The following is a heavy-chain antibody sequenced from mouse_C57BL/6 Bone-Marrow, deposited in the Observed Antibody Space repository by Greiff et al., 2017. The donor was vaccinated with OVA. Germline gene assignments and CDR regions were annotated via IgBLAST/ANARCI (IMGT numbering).Heavy chain of an antibody. V-gene: IGHV1-19*01. J-gene: IGHJ1*03. CDR1: GYTFTDYY. Sequence: EVQLQQSGPVLVKPGASVKMSCKASGYTFTDYYMNWVKQSHGKSLEWIGVINPYNGGTSYNQKFKGKATLTVDKSSSTAYMELNSLTSEDSAVYYCAREAYYSNYEYFDVWGTGTTVTVSS. CDR3: AREAYYSNYEYFDV. CDR2: INPYNGGT. D-gene: IGHD2-5*01.